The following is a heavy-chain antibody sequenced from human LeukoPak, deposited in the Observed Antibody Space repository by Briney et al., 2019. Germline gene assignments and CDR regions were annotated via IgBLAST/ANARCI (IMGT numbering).Heavy chain of an antibody. D-gene: IGHD3-22*01. V-gene: IGHV3-21*01. CDR3: ARAGAYYYDSSGYPGDY. CDR2: ISSSSSYI. J-gene: IGHJ4*02. CDR1: GFTFSSYE. Sequence: GGSLRLSCAASGFTFSSYEMNWVRQAPGKGLEWVSSISSSSSYIYYADSVKGRFTISRDNAKNSLYLQMNSLRAEDTAVYYCARAGAYYYDSSGYPGDYWGQGTLVTVSS.